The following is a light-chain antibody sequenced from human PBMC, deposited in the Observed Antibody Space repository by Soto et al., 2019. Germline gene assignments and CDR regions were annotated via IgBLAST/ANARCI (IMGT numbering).Light chain of an antibody. V-gene: IGKV1-5*03. CDR1: QNINSW. CDR2: KAS. Sequence: GDRVPLTCRASQNINSWLAWYQQKPGKAPKLLIYKASTLESGVPSRFSGSGSGTEFTLTINSLQPDDFATYYCQQYNSYSSAFGQGTKVEIK. J-gene: IGKJ1*01. CDR3: QQYNSYSSA.